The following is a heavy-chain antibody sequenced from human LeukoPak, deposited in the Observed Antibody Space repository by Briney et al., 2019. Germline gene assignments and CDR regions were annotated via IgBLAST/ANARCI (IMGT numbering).Heavy chain of an antibody. Sequence: PSETLSLTCTVSGGSISSGGYYWSWIRQHPGKGLEWIGYIYYSGSTYYNPSLKSRVTISVDTSKNQFSLKLSSVTAADTAVYYCARSDYGDYGMDVWGQGTTVTVSS. V-gene: IGHV4-31*03. D-gene: IGHD4-17*01. CDR2: IYYSGST. CDR3: ARSDYGDYGMDV. CDR1: GGSISSGGYY. J-gene: IGHJ6*02.